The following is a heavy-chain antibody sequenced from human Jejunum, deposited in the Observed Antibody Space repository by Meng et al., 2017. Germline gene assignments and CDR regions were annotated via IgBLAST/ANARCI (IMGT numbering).Heavy chain of an antibody. Sequence: SETLSLTCSVSGDSITSGNYFWSWIRQPAGRGLEWVGRIHNSGSTNYNPSLMNRVTISLDTSRNQFSLKMYSVTAADTAVFYCARELQKSAYNQYYFDNWGQGTLVTVSS. CDR2: IHNSGST. CDR1: GDSITSGNYF. D-gene: IGHD5-24*01. CDR3: ARELQKSAYNQYYFDN. V-gene: IGHV4-61*02. J-gene: IGHJ4*02.